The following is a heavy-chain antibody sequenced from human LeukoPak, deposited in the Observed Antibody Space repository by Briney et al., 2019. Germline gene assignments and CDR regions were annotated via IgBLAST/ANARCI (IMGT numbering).Heavy chain of an antibody. CDR3: ARDLSSYSNGIDP. Sequence: PGGSLRLSCAASGFTFSSYAMHWVRQAPGKGLEWVAVTWYDGSNEYYADSVKGRFTISRDNSKNTLYLQMNSLRAEDTAVYYCARDLSSYSNGIDPWGQGTLVTVSS. CDR2: TWYDGSNE. J-gene: IGHJ5*02. D-gene: IGHD2-15*01. V-gene: IGHV3-33*08. CDR1: GFTFSSYA.